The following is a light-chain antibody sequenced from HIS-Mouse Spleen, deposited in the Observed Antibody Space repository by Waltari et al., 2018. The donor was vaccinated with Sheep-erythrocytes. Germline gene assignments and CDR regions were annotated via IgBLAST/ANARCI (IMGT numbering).Light chain of an antibody. CDR1: QSVSSY. J-gene: IGKJ1*01. Sequence: GERATLSCRASQSVSSYLAWYQQKPGQAPRLLIYDASNRATGIPARFSGSGSGTDFTLTISSLEPEDFAVYYCQQRSNWPPTFGQGTKVEIK. V-gene: IGKV3-11*01. CDR2: DAS. CDR3: QQRSNWPPT.